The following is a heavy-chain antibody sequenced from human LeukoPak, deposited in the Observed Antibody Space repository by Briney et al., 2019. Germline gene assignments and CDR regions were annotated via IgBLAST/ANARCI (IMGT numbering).Heavy chain of an antibody. CDR3: TTESRFRLILDY. Sequence: GGSLRLSCAASGXIFSNAWMSWVRQAPGKGLEWVGRIKTKSDGGTTDYAAPVKGRFTISRDDSKKMIYLHMNSLKTEDTAVYYCTTESRFRLILDYWGQGALVTVSS. D-gene: IGHD2-21*01. CDR2: IKTKSDGGTT. V-gene: IGHV3-15*01. J-gene: IGHJ4*02. CDR1: GXIFSNAW.